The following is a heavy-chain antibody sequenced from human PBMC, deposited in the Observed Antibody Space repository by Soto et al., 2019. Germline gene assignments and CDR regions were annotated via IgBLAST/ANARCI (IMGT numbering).Heavy chain of an antibody. Sequence: QVPLVESGGGVVQPGRSLRLSCAASGFTFSNYAMHWVRQAPGKGPEWVAVISYDGNSEYYADSVKGRFTISRDNSKNTLFLHMDSLRAEDTAVYYCARDQYFDYWGQGTLVTVSS. J-gene: IGHJ4*02. CDR1: GFTFSNYA. CDR2: ISYDGNSE. CDR3: ARDQYFDY. V-gene: IGHV3-30-3*01.